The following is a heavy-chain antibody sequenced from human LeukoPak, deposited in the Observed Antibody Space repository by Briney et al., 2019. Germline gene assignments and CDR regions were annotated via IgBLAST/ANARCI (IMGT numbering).Heavy chain of an antibody. CDR2: INHSGST. V-gene: IGHV4-34*01. CDR3: ARLDGGGTYSSGWYLLDY. J-gene: IGHJ4*02. D-gene: IGHD6-19*01. CDR1: GGSFSGYY. Sequence: SETLSLTCAVYGGSFSGYYWTWIRQPPGKGLEWIGEINHSGSTNYNPSLKSRVTISVDTSKNQFSLKLSSVTAADTAVYYCARLDGGGTYSSGWYLLDYWGQGTLVTVSS.